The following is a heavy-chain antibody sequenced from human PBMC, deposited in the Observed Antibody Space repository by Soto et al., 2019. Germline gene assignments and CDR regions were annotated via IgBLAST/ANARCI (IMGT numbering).Heavy chain of an antibody. CDR2: ISYDGSNK. CDR1: GFTFSSYG. CDR3: AKDRMGAGVRGYFDY. J-gene: IGHJ4*02. D-gene: IGHD3-10*01. V-gene: IGHV3-30*18. Sequence: QVQLVESGGGVVQPGTSLRLSCAGSGFTFSSYGMDWVRQAPGKGLEWVAVISYDGSNKYYADSVQGRFTISRDNSKNTLYLQMSSLRADDTAVYYCAKDRMGAGVRGYFDYWGQGTLVTVSS.